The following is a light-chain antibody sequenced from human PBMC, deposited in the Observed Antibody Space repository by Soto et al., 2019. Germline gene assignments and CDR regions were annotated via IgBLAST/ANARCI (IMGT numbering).Light chain of an antibody. CDR2: DAS. CDR3: QQRSNWPIT. V-gene: IGKV3D-20*02. J-gene: IGKJ5*01. Sequence: EIVLTQSPGNLSLSPGERATLSCRASQSVSSSYLAWYQQKPGQAPRLLIYDASNRATGIPARFSGSGSGTDFTLTISSLEPEDFAVYYCQQRSNWPITFGQGTRLEI. CDR1: QSVSSSY.